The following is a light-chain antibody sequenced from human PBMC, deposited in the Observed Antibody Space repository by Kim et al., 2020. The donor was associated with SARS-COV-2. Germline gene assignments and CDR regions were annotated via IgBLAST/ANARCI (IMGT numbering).Light chain of an antibody. CDR3: ATWDDSLNEEV. CDR2: TDN. J-gene: IGLJ2*01. Sequence: QSVLTQPPSASAAPGQKVTISCSGGTSNIRRNTVNWYQQFPGKSPKLLINTDNQRPSGVPDRFSGTRSGSSAFLAINGLQSEDEADYHCATWDDSLNEEVFGGGTQLTVL. CDR1: TSNIRRNT. V-gene: IGLV1-44*01.